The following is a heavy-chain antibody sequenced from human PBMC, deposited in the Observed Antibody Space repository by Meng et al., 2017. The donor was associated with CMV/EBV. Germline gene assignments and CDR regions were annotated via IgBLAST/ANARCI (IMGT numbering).Heavy chain of an antibody. J-gene: IGHJ4*02. D-gene: IGHD6-13*01. V-gene: IGHV3-11*01. CDR2: ISSSGSTI. CDR1: GFTFSDYY. CDR3: ARDRYINWGVRGAAASS. Sequence: GFLRPSRAASGFTFSDYYMSWIRQAPGKGLEWVSYISSSGSTIYYADSVKGRFTISRDNAKNSLYLQMNSLRAEDTAVYYCARDRYINWGVRGAAASSWGQGTLVTVSS.